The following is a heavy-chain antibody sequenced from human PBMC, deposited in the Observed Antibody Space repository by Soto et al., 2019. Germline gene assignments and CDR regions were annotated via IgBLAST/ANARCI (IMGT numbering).Heavy chain of an antibody. CDR3: ARWGDYGDYDM. V-gene: IGHV1-69*02. J-gene: IGHJ4*02. Sequence: QVQLVQSGAEVKKPGSSVKVSCKASGGTFSSYTISWVRQAPGQGLEWMGRIIPILGIANYAQKFQGRVTITADKSTSTAYMEXXSXXXXDTAVYYCARWGDYGDYDMWGQGTLVTVSS. CDR2: IIPILGIA. D-gene: IGHD4-17*01. CDR1: GGTFSSYT.